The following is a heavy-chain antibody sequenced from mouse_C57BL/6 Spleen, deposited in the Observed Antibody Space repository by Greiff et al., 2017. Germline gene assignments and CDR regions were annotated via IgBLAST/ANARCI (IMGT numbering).Heavy chain of an antibody. CDR1: GYSITSGYD. J-gene: IGHJ2*01. CDR2: ISYSGST. Sequence: EVQGVESGPGMVKPSQSLSLTCTVTGYSITSGYDWHWIRHFPGNKLEWMGYISYSGSTNYNPSLKSRISITHDTSKNHFFLKLNSVTTEDTATYYCARAVNWEGDYFDYWGQGTTLTVSS. CDR3: ARAVNWEGDYFDY. D-gene: IGHD4-1*01. V-gene: IGHV3-1*01.